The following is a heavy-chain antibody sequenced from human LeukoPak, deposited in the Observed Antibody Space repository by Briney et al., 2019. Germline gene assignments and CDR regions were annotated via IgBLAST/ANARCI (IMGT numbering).Heavy chain of an antibody. V-gene: IGHV1-2*02. CDR1: GVTFTGYY. D-gene: IGHD2-21*01. Sequence: GASVKVSCKASGVTFTGYYMHWVRQAPGQGLECIGWINPNSGGTNYAQKFQGRVTMTRDTSISTAYMELSRLRSDDTAVYYCARGLAYCGGDCYSDYWGQGTLVTVSS. CDR2: INPNSGGT. J-gene: IGHJ4*02. CDR3: ARGLAYCGGDCYSDY.